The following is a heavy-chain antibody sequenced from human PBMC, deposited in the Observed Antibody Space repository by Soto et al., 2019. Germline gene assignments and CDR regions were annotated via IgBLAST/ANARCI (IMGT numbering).Heavy chain of an antibody. CDR3: ARGRDYDFWSGYYKNFDY. V-gene: IGHV4-34*01. CDR2: INHSGST. J-gene: IGHJ4*02. Sequence: SETLSLTCAVYGGSFSGYYWSWIRQPPGKRLEWIGEINHSGSTNYNPSLKSRVTISVDTSKNQFSLKLSSVTAADTAVYYCARGRDYDFWSGYYKNFDYWGQGTLVTVSS. CDR1: GGSFSGYY. D-gene: IGHD3-3*01.